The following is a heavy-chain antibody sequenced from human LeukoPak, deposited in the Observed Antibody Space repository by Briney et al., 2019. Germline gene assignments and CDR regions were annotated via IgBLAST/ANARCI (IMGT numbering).Heavy chain of an antibody. J-gene: IGHJ4*02. D-gene: IGHD3-3*01. V-gene: IGHV4-38-2*02. CDR3: ARGRTIFGVVIGFDY. CDR2: IYHSGST. Sequence: SETLSLTCTVSGYSISSGYYWGWIRQPPGKGLEWIGSIYHSGSTYYNPSLKSRVTISVDTSKNQFSLKLSSVTAADTAVYYCARGRTIFGVVIGFDYWGQGTLVTVSS. CDR1: GYSISSGYY.